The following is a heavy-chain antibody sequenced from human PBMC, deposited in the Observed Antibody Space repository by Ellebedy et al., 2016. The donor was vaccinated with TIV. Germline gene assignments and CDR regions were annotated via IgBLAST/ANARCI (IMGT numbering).Heavy chain of an antibody. Sequence: MPSETLSLTCTVSGGSISSYYWSWIWQPPGKGLEWIGYIYYSGRTNCNPSLKSRVTISEDTSRNQFSLKLRSVTAADTAVYYWARDRGGVGATNGFDYWGQGTLVTVSS. D-gene: IGHD1-26*01. CDR3: ARDRGGVGATNGFDY. CDR2: IYYSGRT. CDR1: GGSISSYY. V-gene: IGHV4-59*12. J-gene: IGHJ4*02.